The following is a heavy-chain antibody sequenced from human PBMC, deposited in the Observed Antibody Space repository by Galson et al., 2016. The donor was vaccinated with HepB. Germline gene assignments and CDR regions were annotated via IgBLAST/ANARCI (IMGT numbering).Heavy chain of an antibody. Sequence: SVKVSCKASGYTFTNYGVSWVRQAPGQGLEWMGWISAYNGNTDYAQNLQGRVTMTIDTSTTTVYMELRSLRSDDTAVYYCARDTGISGYYDTGSYPYWGQGTLLTVSS. J-gene: IGHJ4*02. V-gene: IGHV1-18*01. D-gene: IGHD3-22*01. CDR2: ISAYNGNT. CDR1: GYTFTNYG. CDR3: ARDTGISGYYDTGSYPY.